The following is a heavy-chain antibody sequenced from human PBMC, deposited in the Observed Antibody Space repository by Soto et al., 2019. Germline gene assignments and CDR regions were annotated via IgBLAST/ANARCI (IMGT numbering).Heavy chain of an antibody. D-gene: IGHD2-15*01. CDR3: ARDRGGGNCNDY. J-gene: IGHJ4*02. V-gene: IGHV3-48*01. CDR1: EFTFSSYS. Sequence: EVQLVEAGGGLVQPGGSLRLSCAASEFTFSSYSMNWVRKAPGKGLEWVSYISSSSTTVKYADSVKGRFTISRDNAKNTLYLQMNSLTAEDTAVYYCARDRGGGNCNDYWGQGTLVTVSS. CDR2: ISSSSTTV.